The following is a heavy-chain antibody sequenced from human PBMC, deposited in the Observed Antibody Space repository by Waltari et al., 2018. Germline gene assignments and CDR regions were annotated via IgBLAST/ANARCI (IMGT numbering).Heavy chain of an antibody. CDR2: IIPILGIA. Sequence: QVQLVQSGAEVKKPGSSVKVSCKASGGTFSSYAISWVRQAPGQGLEWMGGIIPILGIANYAQRFQGRVTITADESTSTAYMELSSLRSEDTAVYYCARGESDGSGSYNWGQGTLVTVSS. CDR3: ARGESDGSGSYN. J-gene: IGHJ4*02. V-gene: IGHV1-69*04. CDR1: GGTFSSYA. D-gene: IGHD3-10*01.